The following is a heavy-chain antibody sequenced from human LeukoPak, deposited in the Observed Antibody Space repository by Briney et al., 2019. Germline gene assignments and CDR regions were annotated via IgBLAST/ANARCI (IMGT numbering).Heavy chain of an antibody. CDR3: TRAPGDYYYYMDV. CDR1: GSPLGINA. J-gene: IGHJ6*03. Sequence: GGSLRLSCTASGSPLGINAMPWVGQVQGKGRGWEGLIRSKGYDGATEYAASVKGRFTILRDDSKSIAYLQMNSLKTEDTAVYYCTRAPGDYYYYMDVWGKGTTGTVSS. CDR2: IRSKGYDGAT. V-gene: IGHV3-49*04.